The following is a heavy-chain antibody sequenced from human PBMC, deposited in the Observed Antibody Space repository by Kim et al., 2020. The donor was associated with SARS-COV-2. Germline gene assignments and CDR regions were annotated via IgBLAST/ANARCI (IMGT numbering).Heavy chain of an antibody. Sequence: TNYTPSLKSRVTISVDTSKNQFSRKLSSVTAADTAVYYWARQREEDWFDPWGQGTLVTVSS. CDR2: T. J-gene: IGHJ5*02. CDR3: ARQREEDWFDP. V-gene: IGHV4-59*08.